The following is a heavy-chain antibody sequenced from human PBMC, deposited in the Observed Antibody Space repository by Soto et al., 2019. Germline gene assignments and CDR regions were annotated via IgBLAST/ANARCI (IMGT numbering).Heavy chain of an antibody. CDR2: IYYRGNA. J-gene: IGHJ4*02. CDR3: ARLKGLATISYYFDF. CDR1: DDSINSDKYY. D-gene: IGHD3-9*01. Sequence: PSETLSLTCSVSDDSINSDKYYWGWIRQPPGKGLEWIGSIYYRGNANNNPSLQNRVTKSLDKSRRQFSLKLNSMTAADSAVYFCARLKGLATISYYFDFWGPGALVTVSS. V-gene: IGHV4-39*01.